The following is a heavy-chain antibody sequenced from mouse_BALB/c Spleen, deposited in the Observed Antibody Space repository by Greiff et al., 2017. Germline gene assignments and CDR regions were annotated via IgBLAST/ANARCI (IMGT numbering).Heavy chain of an antibody. CDR1: GYTFTSYW. CDR3: ARAPVYYGNYGAMDY. J-gene: IGHJ4*01. D-gene: IGHD2-1*01. Sequence: QVQLQQPGAELVKPGASVKLSCKASGYTFTSYWMHWVKQRPGQGLEWIGEINPSNGRTNYNEKFKSKATLTVDKSSRTAYMQLSSLTSEDSAVYYCARAPVYYGNYGAMDYWGQGTSVTVSS. V-gene: IGHV1S81*02. CDR2: INPSNGRT.